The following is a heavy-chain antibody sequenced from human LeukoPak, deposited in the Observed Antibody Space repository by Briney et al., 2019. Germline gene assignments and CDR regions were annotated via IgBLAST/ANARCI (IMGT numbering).Heavy chain of an antibody. CDR3: ARGRSTSRY. D-gene: IGHD1-26*01. J-gene: IGHJ4*02. V-gene: IGHV4-59*01. CDR1: GGSLSSYY. CDR2: IYYSGST. Sequence: SETLSLTCTVSGGSLSSYYWSWIRQSPGKGLVWIGYIYYSGSTTYSPSLKSRVTISVDTSRNQFSLKLSSVTAADTAVYYCARGRSTSRYWGQGTLVTVSS.